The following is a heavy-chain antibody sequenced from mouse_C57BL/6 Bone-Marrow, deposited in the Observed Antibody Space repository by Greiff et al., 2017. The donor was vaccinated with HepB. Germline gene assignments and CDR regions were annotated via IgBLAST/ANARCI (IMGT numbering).Heavy chain of an antibody. CDR3: ARGATTVVVPFDY. V-gene: IGHV5-4*03. CDR1: GFTFSSYA. D-gene: IGHD1-1*01. CDR2: ISDGGSYT. Sequence: EVKLVESGGGLVKPGGSLKLSCAASGFTFSSYAMSWVRQTPEKRLEWVATISDGGSYTYYPDNVKGRFTISRDNAKNNLYLQMSHLKSEDTAMYYCARGATTVVVPFDYWGQGTTLTVSS. J-gene: IGHJ2*01.